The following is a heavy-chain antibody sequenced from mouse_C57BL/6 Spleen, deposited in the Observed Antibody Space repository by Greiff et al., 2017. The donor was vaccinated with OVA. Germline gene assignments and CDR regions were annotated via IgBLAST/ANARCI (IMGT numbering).Heavy chain of an antibody. J-gene: IGHJ2*01. CDR2: INPNNGGT. CDR1: GYTFTDYN. Sequence: DVQLQESGPELVKPGASVKMSCKASGYTFTDYNMHWVKQSHGKSLEWIGYINPNNGGTSYNQKFKGKATLTVNKSSSTAYMELRSLTSEDAAVYYCARGRVTTGYFDYWGQGTTLTVSS. V-gene: IGHV1-22*01. D-gene: IGHD2-2*01. CDR3: ARGRVTTGYFDY.